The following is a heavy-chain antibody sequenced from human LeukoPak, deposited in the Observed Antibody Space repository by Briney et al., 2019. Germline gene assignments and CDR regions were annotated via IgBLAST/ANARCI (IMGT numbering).Heavy chain of an antibody. V-gene: IGHV4-39*07. CDR1: TTSITSSIYY. CDR3: ARDRNMILDQ. J-gene: IGHJ5*02. Sequence: SETLSLTCTVSTTSITSSIYYWGWIRQPPGRGLEWIGSINYSGTTYYNPSLESRVTISVDTSKNQFSLNLNSVTAADTAVYYCARDRNMILDQWGQGTLVTVSS. CDR2: INYSGTT. D-gene: IGHD3-22*01.